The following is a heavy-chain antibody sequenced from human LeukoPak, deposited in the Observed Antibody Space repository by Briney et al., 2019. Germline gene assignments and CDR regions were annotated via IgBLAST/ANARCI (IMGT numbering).Heavy chain of an antibody. J-gene: IGHJ4*02. CDR3: AKEIPPEGYYYGSGSFDY. D-gene: IGHD3-10*01. CDR2: INPNSGGT. CDR1: GYTFTGYY. V-gene: IGHV1-2*02. Sequence: GASVKVSCKASGYTFTGYYMHWVRQAPGQGLEWMGWINPNSGGTNYAQKFQGRVTMTRDTSISTAYMELSRLRSDDTAVYYCAKEIPPEGYYYGSGSFDYWGQGTLVTVSS.